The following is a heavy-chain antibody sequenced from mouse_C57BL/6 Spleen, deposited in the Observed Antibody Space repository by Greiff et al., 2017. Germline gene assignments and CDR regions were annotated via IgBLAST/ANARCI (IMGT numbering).Heavy chain of an antibody. Sequence: QVQLKESGAELVRPGTSVKMSCKASGYTFTNYWIGWAKQRPGHGLEWIGDIYPGGGYTNYNEKFKGKATLTADKSSSTAYMQFSSLTSEDSAIYYCARHDGYSYYAMDYWGHGTSVSVSS. CDR3: ARHDGYSYYAMDY. V-gene: IGHV1-63*01. CDR2: IYPGGGYT. D-gene: IGHD2-3*01. CDR1: GYTFTNYW. J-gene: IGHJ4*01.